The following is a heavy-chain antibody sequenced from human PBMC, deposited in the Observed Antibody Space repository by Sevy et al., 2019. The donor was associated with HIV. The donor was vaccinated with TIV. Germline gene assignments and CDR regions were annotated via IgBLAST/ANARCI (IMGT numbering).Heavy chain of an antibody. CDR3: AKDLGGYSYS. CDR2: IRYDGSNT. J-gene: IGHJ4*02. D-gene: IGHD2-15*01. V-gene: IGHV3-30*02. CDR1: GFTFSNYG. Sequence: GGSLRLSCVASGFTFSNYGMHWVRQAPGKGLEWVSFIRYDGSNTYYADSVKDRFTISRDNSKNTVYLQMNSLRVEDTATYYCAKDLGGYSYSWGQGTPVTVSS.